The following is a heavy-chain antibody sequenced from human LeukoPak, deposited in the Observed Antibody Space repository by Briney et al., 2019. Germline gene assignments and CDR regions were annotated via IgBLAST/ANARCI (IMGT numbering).Heavy chain of an antibody. CDR1: GGSISSGSYY. J-gene: IGHJ4*02. CDR2: IYTSGST. V-gene: IGHV4-61*02. D-gene: IGHD3-22*01. CDR3: ARLGYDSSGYYYFDY. Sequence: SETLSLTCTVSGGSISSGSYYWSWIRQPAGKGLEWIGRIYTSGSTNYNPSLKSRVTISVDTSKNQFSLKLSSVTAADTAVYYCARLGYDSSGYYYFDYWGQGTLVAVSS.